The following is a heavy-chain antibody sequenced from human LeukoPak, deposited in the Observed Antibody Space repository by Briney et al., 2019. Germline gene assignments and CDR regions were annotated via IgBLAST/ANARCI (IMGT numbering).Heavy chain of an antibody. V-gene: IGHV1-69*04. Sequence: GASVKVSCKASGGTFSSYAISWVRQAPGQGLEWMGRIIPILGIANYAQKFQGRVTITADKSTSTAYMELSSLRSEDTAVYYCAREEAAAPRVFDYWGQGTLVTVSS. CDR2: IIPILGIA. CDR3: AREEAAAPRVFDY. CDR1: GGTFSSYA. J-gene: IGHJ4*02. D-gene: IGHD6-13*01.